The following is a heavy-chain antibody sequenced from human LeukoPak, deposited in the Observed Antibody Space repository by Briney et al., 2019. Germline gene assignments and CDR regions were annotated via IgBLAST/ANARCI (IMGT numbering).Heavy chain of an antibody. CDR3: ARDRVVVAATYFDY. CDR2: ISSSSSYI. J-gene: IGHJ4*02. D-gene: IGHD2-15*01. CDR1: GFTFSDYN. Sequence: GGSLRLSCAASGFTFSDYNMRWIRQAPGKGLEWVSSISSSSSYIYYADSVKGRFTISRDNAKNSLYLQMNSLRAEDTAVYYCARDRVVVAATYFDYWGQGTLVTVSS. V-gene: IGHV3-11*06.